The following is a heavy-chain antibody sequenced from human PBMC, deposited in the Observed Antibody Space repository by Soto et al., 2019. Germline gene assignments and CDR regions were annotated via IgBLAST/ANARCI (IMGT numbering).Heavy chain of an antibody. V-gene: IGHV4-4*02. CDR2: IYHTGST. CDR3: ARGGDYVFDY. J-gene: IGHJ4*02. D-gene: IGHD4-17*01. Sequence: QVQLQESGPGLVKPSGTLSLTCAVSSGSVSSSYWWSWVRQPPGKGLEWIGEIYHTGSTNYNPSPKSRVAISVDKSKNQFSLMLTSVTAAATAVYYCARGGDYVFDYWGQGTLVTVSS. CDR1: SGSVSSSYW.